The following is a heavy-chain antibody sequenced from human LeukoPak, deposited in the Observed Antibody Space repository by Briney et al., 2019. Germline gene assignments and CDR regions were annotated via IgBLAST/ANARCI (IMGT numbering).Heavy chain of an antibody. CDR1: GYSFTSYW. Sequence: NLGESLKISCKRSGYSFTSYWISWVGKMPGKGLKWMGRIVPSDSYTNYSPSFQGHVTISADNSISTAYLQWSSLKASDTAMYYCARLTDGYNSAPFDYWGQGTLVTVSS. D-gene: IGHD5-24*01. V-gene: IGHV5-10-1*01. CDR2: IVPSDSYT. CDR3: ARLTDGYNSAPFDY. J-gene: IGHJ4*02.